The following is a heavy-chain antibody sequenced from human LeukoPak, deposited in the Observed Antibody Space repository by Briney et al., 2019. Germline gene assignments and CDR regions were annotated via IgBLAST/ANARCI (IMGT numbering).Heavy chain of an antibody. CDR2: ISYDGTNT. V-gene: IGHV3-30*18. CDR1: GFTFSSFG. CDR3: ANLYSYGSKVAYYYSMDV. J-gene: IGHJ6*02. D-gene: IGHD5-18*01. Sequence: GGSLRLSCAASGFTFSSFGMHWVRQAPGKGLEWVAAISYDGTNTYYVDSVKGRFTISRDNSKNTLYLEMNSLRAEDTAVYYCANLYSYGSKVAYYYSMDVWGQGTTVTVSS.